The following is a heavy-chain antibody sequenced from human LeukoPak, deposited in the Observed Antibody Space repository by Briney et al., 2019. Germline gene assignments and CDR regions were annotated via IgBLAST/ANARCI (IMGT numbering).Heavy chain of an antibody. V-gene: IGHV3-7*01. D-gene: IGHD3-10*01. J-gene: IGHJ4*02. CDR3: ARDGRSYYDSGSYSAYYFDY. CDR1: GFTFSSYW. Sequence: GGSLRLSCAASGFTFSSYWMSWVRQAPGKGLEWVANIKQDGSEKYYVDSVKGRFTISRDNAKNSLYLQMNSLRAEDTAVYYCARDGRSYYDSGSYSAYYFDYWGQGTLVTVSS. CDR2: IKQDGSEK.